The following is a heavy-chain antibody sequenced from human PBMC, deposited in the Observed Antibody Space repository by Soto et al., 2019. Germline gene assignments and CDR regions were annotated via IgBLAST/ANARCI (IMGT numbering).Heavy chain of an antibody. CDR1: GDSMTKYY. D-gene: IGHD2-15*01. CDR2: IYTSGST. Sequence: QVQLQESGPGLVKPSETLSHTCTVSGDSMTKYYWCWIRQPAGKGLEWIGRIYTSGSTNYNPSLKSRVTMSIDTSNNHFSLKLKSVTAADTAVYYCARTVVAADYFDFWGQGALVTVSS. CDR3: ARTVVAADYFDF. V-gene: IGHV4-4*07. J-gene: IGHJ4*02.